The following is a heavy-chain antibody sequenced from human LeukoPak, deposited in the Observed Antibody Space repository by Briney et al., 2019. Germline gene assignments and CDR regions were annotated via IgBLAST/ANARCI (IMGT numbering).Heavy chain of an antibody. D-gene: IGHD5-24*01. Sequence: GASVKVSCKASGYTFTSYYRHGVRQAPGQGLEWMGIINPSGGSTSYAQKFQGRVTMTRDMSTSTVYMELSSLRAEDTAVYYCAREPRGGWLQENAFDIWGQGTMVTVSS. J-gene: IGHJ3*02. CDR1: GYTFTSYY. V-gene: IGHV1-46*01. CDR2: INPSGGST. CDR3: AREPRGGWLQENAFDI.